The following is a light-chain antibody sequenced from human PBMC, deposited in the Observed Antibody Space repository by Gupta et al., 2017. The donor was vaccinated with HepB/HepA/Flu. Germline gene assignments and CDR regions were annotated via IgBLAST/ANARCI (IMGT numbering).Light chain of an antibody. V-gene: IGKV3-11*01. CDR1: QSVNSY. J-gene: IGKJ5*01. CDR3: QQRSNWPIT. Sequence: EIVLTQSPATLSLSPGERATLSCRASQSVNSYLAWYQQKPGQAPRLLIYDASNRAAGIPARFSGSGSGTDFTLSISSLEPEDLAVYYCQQRSNWPITFGQGTPMEIK. CDR2: DAS.